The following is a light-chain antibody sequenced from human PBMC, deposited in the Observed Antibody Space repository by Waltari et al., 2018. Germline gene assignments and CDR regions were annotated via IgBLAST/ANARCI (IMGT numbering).Light chain of an antibody. V-gene: IGLV2-23*02. CDR1: SSGVGSYYL. Sequence: QSALTQPASVSGSPGQSITLPCTGTSSGVGSYYLLSWYQQHPGKAPKFMIYEVTKRPSGVSNRFSGSKSGNTASLTISGLQAEDEADYYCCSYTDSGTLVFGGGTKVTVL. CDR3: CSYTDSGTLV. CDR2: EVT. J-gene: IGLJ3*02.